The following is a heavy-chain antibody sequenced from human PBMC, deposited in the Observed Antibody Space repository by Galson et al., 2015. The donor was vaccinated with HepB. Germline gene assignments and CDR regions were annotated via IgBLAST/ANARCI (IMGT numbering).Heavy chain of an antibody. D-gene: IGHD5-12*01. Sequence: SLRLSCAASGFIFSSYWMHWVRQAPGKGLVWVSRINSDGSSTSYADSVKGRFTISRDNAKNTLYLHMNSLRAEDTAVYYCARGGTRSGYANYWGQGTLVTVSS. CDR3: ARGGTRSGYANY. CDR1: GFIFSSYW. J-gene: IGHJ4*02. V-gene: IGHV3-74*01. CDR2: INSDGSST.